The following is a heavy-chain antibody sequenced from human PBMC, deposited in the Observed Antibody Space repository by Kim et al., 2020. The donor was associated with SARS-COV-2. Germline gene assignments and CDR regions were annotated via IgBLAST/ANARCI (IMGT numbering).Heavy chain of an antibody. J-gene: IGHJ4*02. CDR2: ISYDGSNK. Sequence: GGSLRLSCAASGFTFSSYGMHWVRQAPGKGLEWVAVISYDGSNKYYADSVKGRFTISRDNPKNTLYLQMNSLRPEDTAVYYCAKDGASAALVRGVIPHADYWGQGTLVTVSS. D-gene: IGHD3-10*01. CDR3: AKDGASAALVRGVIPHADY. V-gene: IGHV3-30*18. CDR1: GFTFSSYG.